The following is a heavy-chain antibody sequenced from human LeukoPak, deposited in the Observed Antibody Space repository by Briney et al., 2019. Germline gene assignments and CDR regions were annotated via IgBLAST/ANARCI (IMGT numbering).Heavy chain of an antibody. Sequence: MPSETLSLTCTVSGGSISSSSYYWGWIRQPPGKGRDGLGRIYYSESTYYDPSLKSRVTISVDTSKNQFSLKLSSVTAADTAVYYCARRYCSSTSCNRPFDIWGQGTMVTVSS. CDR3: ARRYCSSTSCNRPFDI. J-gene: IGHJ3*02. CDR2: IYYSEST. D-gene: IGHD2-2*01. CDR1: GGSISSSSYY. V-gene: IGHV4-39*01.